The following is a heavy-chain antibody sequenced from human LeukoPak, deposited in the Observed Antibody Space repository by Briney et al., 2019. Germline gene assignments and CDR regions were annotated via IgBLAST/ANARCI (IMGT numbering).Heavy chain of an antibody. D-gene: IGHD3-16*02. CDR2: IQNDGNSK. CDR3: ARSYDYIWGSFRTDYYFDY. J-gene: IGHJ4*02. CDR1: GLTFSMPP. Sequence: GGSLRLSCAASGLTFSMPPMDWVRQAPGKGLEWVAFIQNDGNSKNYADSVKGRFTISRDTSKNTLYLQMNSLRAEDTAVYYCARSYDYIWGSFRTDYYFDYWGQGTLVTVSS. V-gene: IGHV3-30*02.